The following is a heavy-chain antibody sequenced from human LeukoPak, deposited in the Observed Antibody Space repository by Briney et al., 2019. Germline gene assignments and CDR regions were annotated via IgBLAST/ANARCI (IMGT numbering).Heavy chain of an antibody. CDR3: ARHGEQQLVYFDY. J-gene: IGHJ4*02. CDR2: IFHSGST. Sequence: SETLSLTCTVSGYSISSGYYWGWIRQPPGKGMEWIGSIFHSGSTYYNPSLKSRVTISVDTSKNQFSLKLSSVTAADTAVYYCARHGEQQLVYFDYWGQGTLVTVSS. V-gene: IGHV4-38-2*02. D-gene: IGHD6-13*01. CDR1: GYSISSGYY.